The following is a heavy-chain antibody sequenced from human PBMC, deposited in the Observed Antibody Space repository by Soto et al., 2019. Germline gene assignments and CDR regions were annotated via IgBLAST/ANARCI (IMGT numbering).Heavy chain of an antibody. V-gene: IGHV3-7*01. D-gene: IGHD5-18*01. Sequence: EVRLVESGGGLVQPGGSLRLSCAASGFPFSSHWMSWVRQAPGKGLEWLGNIHQGGSETHFADSVRGRFTISRDNAKNSLFLQLTRLRAEDTAVYYCAQAMAYAFHIWGQGTVVTVSS. CDR1: GFPFSSHW. CDR2: IHQGGSET. J-gene: IGHJ3*02. CDR3: AQAMAYAFHI.